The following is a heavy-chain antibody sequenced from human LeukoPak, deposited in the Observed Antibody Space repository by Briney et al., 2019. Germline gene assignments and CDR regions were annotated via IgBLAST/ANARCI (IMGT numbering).Heavy chain of an antibody. J-gene: IGHJ5*02. D-gene: IGHD6-19*01. V-gene: IGHV3-23*01. CDR1: GFTFSSYA. Sequence: GGSLRLSCAASGFTFSSYAMSWVRQAPGKGLEWVSAISGSGGSTYYADSVKGRFTISRDNSKNTLYLQMNSLRAEDTAVYYCAKHREWLVHNWFDPWGQGTLVTVSP. CDR2: ISGSGGST. CDR3: AKHREWLVHNWFDP.